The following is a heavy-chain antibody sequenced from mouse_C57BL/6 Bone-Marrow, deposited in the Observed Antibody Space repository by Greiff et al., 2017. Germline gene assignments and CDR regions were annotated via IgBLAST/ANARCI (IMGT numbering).Heavy chain of an antibody. CDR1: GFSFNTYA. V-gene: IGHV10-1*01. CDR2: IRSKSNNYAT. Sequence: EVQLVESGGGLVQPKGSLKLSCAASGFSFNTYAMNWVRQAPGKGLEWVARIRSKSNNYATYYADSVKDGFTISRDDSESMLYLQMNNLKTEDTAMYYCGRRDGSRGRFAYWGQGTLVTVSA. CDR3: GRRDGSRGRFAY. D-gene: IGHD1-1*01. J-gene: IGHJ3*01.